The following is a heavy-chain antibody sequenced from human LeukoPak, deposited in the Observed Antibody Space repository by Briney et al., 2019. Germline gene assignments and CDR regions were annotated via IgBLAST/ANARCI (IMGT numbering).Heavy chain of an antibody. D-gene: IGHD2-15*01. CDR1: GFTFSSYA. J-gene: IGHJ4*02. CDR3: AKIPIYCSGGSCYTPY. CDR2: IFGSGGST. V-gene: IGHV3-23*01. Sequence: GGSLRLSCAASGFTFSSYAMSWVRPAPGKGLEWVSTIFGSGGSTYYADSGKGRFAISRDNSKNTLYVQMNSLRAEDTAVYYCAKIPIYCSGGSCYTPYWGQGTLVTISS.